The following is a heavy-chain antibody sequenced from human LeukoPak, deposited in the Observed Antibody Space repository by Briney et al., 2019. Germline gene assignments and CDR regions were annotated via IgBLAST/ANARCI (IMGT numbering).Heavy chain of an antibody. CDR2: ISYDGSNK. D-gene: IGHD3-22*01. CDR1: GFTFSSYA. J-gene: IGHJ4*02. Sequence: GGSLRLSCAASGFTFSSYAMHWVRQAPGKGLEWVAVISYDGSNKYYADSAKGRFTISRDNPKNTLYLQMNSLRAEDTAVYYCARGYDSSGYIDYWGQGTLVTVSS. V-gene: IGHV3-30-3*01. CDR3: ARGYDSSGYIDY.